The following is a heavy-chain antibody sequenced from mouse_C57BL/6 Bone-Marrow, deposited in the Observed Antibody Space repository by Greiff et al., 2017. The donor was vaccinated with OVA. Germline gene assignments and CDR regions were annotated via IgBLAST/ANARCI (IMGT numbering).Heavy chain of an antibody. J-gene: IGHJ2*01. V-gene: IGHV1-64*01. CDR1: GYTFTSYW. D-gene: IGHD2-5*01. Sequence: QVQLKESGAELVKPGASVKLSCKASGYTFTSYWMHWVKQRPGQGLEWIGMIHPNSGSTNYNEKFKSKATLTVDKSSSTAYMQLSSLTSEDSAVYYCARMDSNCFDYWGQGTTLTVSS. CDR2: IHPNSGST. CDR3: ARMDSNCFDY.